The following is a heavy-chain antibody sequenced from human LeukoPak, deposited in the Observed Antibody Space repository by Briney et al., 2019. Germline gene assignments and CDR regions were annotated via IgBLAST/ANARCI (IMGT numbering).Heavy chain of an antibody. CDR1: GFTFSSNG. Sequence: GGSLRLSCVASGFTFSSNGMNWVRQAPGKGLEWVSYISSSSSTIYYADSVKGRFTISRDNAKNSLYLQMNSLRAEDTAVYYCASLVAGTGATWGQGTLVTVSS. CDR3: ASLVAGTGAT. J-gene: IGHJ4*02. D-gene: IGHD6-19*01. V-gene: IGHV3-48*01. CDR2: ISSSSSTI.